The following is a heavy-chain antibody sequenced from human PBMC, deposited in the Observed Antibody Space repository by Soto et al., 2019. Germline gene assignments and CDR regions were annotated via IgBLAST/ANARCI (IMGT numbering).Heavy chain of an antibody. CDR3: AKLMNPYYYYGMDV. V-gene: IGHV3-23*01. J-gene: IGHJ6*02. CDR1: GFTFSSYA. CDR2: ISGSGGST. Sequence: GSLRLSCAASGFTFSSYAMSWVRQAPGKGLEWVSAISGSGGSTYYADSVKGRFTISRDNSKNTLYLQMNSLRAEDTAVYYCAKLMNPYYYYGMDVWGQGTTVTVSS.